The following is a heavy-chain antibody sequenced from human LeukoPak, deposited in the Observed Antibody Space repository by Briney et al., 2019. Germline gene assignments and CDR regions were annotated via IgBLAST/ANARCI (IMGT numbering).Heavy chain of an antibody. J-gene: IGHJ5*02. D-gene: IGHD3-9*01. Sequence: SETLSLTCTVSGGSISSSSYYWGWIRQPPGKGLEWIGSIYYSGSTYYNPSLKSRVTISVDTSKNQFSLKLSSVTAADTAVYYCARDGALYDILTAWGQGTLVTVSS. CDR2: IYYSGST. V-gene: IGHV4-39*07. CDR3: ARDGALYDILTA. CDR1: GGSISSSSYY.